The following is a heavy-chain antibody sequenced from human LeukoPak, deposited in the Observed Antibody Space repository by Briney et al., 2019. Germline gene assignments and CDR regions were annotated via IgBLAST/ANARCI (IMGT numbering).Heavy chain of an antibody. CDR3: ARSPSYYGSGSYYPQYYYYYGMDV. J-gene: IGHJ6*02. CDR1: GGSFSGYY. D-gene: IGHD3-10*01. Sequence: SETLSLTCAVYGGSFSGYYWSWIRQPPGKGLEWIGGINHSGSNNYNPSLKSRVTISVDTSKNQFSLKLSSVTAADTAVYYCARSPSYYGSGSYYPQYYYYYGMDVWGQGTTVTVSS. V-gene: IGHV4-34*01. CDR2: INHSGSN.